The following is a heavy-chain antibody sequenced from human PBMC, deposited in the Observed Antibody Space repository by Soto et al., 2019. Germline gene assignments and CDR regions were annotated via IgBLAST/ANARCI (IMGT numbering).Heavy chain of an antibody. J-gene: IGHJ4*02. CDR1: GFTFSSYA. D-gene: IGHD3-22*01. CDR3: ARVKGRSGYYFDY. Sequence: ESGGGVVQPGRSLRLSCAASGFTFSSYAMHWVRQAPGKGLEWVAVISYDGSNKYYADSVKGRFTISRDNSKNTLYLQMNSLRAEDTAVYYCARVKGRSGYYFDYWGQGTLVTVSS. V-gene: IGHV3-30-3*01. CDR2: ISYDGSNK.